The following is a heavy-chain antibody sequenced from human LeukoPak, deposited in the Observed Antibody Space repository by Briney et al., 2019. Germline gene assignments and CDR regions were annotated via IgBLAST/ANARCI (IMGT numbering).Heavy chain of an antibody. Sequence: SGTLSLTCAVSGGSISSSNWWSWVRQPPGKGLEWIGEIYHSGSTNYNPSLKSRVTISVDKSKNQFSLKLSSVTAADTAVYYCARGGPSSSWYSLGDPGNWFDPWGQGTLVTVSS. J-gene: IGHJ5*02. V-gene: IGHV4-4*02. D-gene: IGHD6-13*01. CDR2: IYHSGST. CDR1: GGSISSSNW. CDR3: ARGGPSSSWYSLGDPGNWFDP.